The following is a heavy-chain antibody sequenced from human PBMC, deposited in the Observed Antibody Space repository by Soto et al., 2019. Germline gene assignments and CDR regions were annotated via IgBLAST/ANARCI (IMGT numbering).Heavy chain of an antibody. D-gene: IGHD3-10*01. CDR2: IYPGDSDT. J-gene: IGHJ4*02. CDR1: EYSFASYW. V-gene: IGHV5-51*01. Sequence: GESLKISCKGSEYSFASYWIGWVRQMPGKGLEWMGVIYPGDSDTRYSPSFQGQVTISADKSISTAYLQWSSLKASDTAMYYCARLLYYYGSASSLYYLDYWGQGALVTVSS. CDR3: ARLLYYYGSASSLYYLDY.